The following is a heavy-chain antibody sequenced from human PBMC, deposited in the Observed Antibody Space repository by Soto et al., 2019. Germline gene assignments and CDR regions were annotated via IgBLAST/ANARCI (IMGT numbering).Heavy chain of an antibody. V-gene: IGHV1-69*19. Sequence: QVPMVQSGAEVKKPGTSVKVSCKAAAGTFSSYSITWVRQAPGQGLEWMGGIIPMFGTANYAQKFQGRVTITADQSTRTAYMELTSLRSEDTAVYYCARGVVEVRAVGYYYYAMDAWGQGTTVTVSS. CDR3: ARGVVEVRAVGYYYYAMDA. CDR2: IIPMFGTA. D-gene: IGHD2-21*01. J-gene: IGHJ6*02. CDR1: AGTFSSYS.